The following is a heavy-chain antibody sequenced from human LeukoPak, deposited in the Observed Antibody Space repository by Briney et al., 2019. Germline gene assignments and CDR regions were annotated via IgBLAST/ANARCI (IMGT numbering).Heavy chain of an antibody. Sequence: PGGSLRLSCAASGFTFSSYWMSGVRQAPGKGLEWVSVIYSGGSTYYADSVKGRFTISRDNSKNTLYLQMNSLRAEDTAVYYCAREGYSYGYFDYWGQGTLVTVSS. J-gene: IGHJ4*02. CDR1: GFTFSSYW. CDR3: AREGYSYGYFDY. V-gene: IGHV3-53*01. D-gene: IGHD5-18*01. CDR2: IYSGGST.